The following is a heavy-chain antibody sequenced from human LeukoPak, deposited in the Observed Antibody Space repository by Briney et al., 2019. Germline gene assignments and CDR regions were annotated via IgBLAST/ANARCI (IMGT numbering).Heavy chain of an antibody. CDR2: IYPDDSDT. Sequence: GESLKSSCKRSGYTFTNYWIGWARQMPGRGLEWIGIIYPDDSDTRYSPSFQGQVTISADKSTTTAYLQWSSLTASDSAMYYCARHYGRYCSSSACPFDLWGQGTLVTVSS. CDR1: GYTFTNYW. V-gene: IGHV5-51*01. D-gene: IGHD2-15*01. J-gene: IGHJ4*02. CDR3: ARHYGRYCSSSACPFDL.